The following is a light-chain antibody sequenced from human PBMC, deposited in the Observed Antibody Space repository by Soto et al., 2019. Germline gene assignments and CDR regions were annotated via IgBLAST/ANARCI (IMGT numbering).Light chain of an antibody. CDR3: QQYGSSLLT. J-gene: IGKJ4*01. V-gene: IGKV3-20*01. CDR2: GAS. Sequence: ELVLTQSPGTLSLSPGERATLSCRASQSVSSSYLAWYQQKPGQAPRLLIYGASSRATGIPDRFSGSGPGTDFTLTISRLEPEDFAVYYCQQYGSSLLTFGGGTKVDIK. CDR1: QSVSSSY.